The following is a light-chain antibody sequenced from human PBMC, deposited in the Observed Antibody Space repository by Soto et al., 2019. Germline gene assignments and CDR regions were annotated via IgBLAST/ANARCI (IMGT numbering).Light chain of an antibody. V-gene: IGKV1-12*01. CDR3: QQASSFPLT. CDR2: SAS. J-gene: IGKJ4*01. CDR1: HSISSW. Sequence: DIQMTQSPSTLSASIGDRVTITCRASHSISSWLAWYQQKPGKPPNLLIYSASALRSGVPSRFSGSESGTHFTLTITSLQPEDFATYYCQQASSFPLTFGGGTKVDIK.